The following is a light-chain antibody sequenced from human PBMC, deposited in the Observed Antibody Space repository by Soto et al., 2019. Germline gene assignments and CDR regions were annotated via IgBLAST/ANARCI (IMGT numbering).Light chain of an antibody. Sequence: QSALTQPRSVSGSPGQSVTISCTGTSSDVGGYKYVSWYQQHPGKAPKLMIYDVSYRPSGVPDCFSGSKSGNTASLTISGLQAEDEADYYCCSYAGSYTYVFGTGTKVTVL. CDR1: SSDVGGYKY. CDR3: CSYAGSYTYV. V-gene: IGLV2-11*01. J-gene: IGLJ1*01. CDR2: DVS.